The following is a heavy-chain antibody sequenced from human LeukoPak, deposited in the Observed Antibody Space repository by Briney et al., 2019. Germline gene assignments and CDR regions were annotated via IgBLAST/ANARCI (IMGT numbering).Heavy chain of an antibody. CDR2: ISAYNGDT. J-gene: IGHJ4*02. CDR1: GYIFTNYG. Sequence: GASVKVSCKASGYIFTNYGISWVRQAPGQGLEWMGWISAYNGDTNYAQKFQGRVTMTRDTSISTAYMELSRLRSDDTAVYYCARGGVELLFDYWGQGTLVTVSS. CDR3: ARGGVELLFDY. D-gene: IGHD3-10*01. V-gene: IGHV1-18*01.